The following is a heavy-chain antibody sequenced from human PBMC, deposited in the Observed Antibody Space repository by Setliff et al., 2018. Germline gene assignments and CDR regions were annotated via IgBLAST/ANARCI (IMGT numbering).Heavy chain of an antibody. V-gene: IGHV3-15*01. Sequence: PGGSLRLSCVASGFIFNNAWLSWVRQPPGKGLEWVGRIKSATEDAATDLAAAVKGRFTMSRDDSRNTVYLQMSSLKSEDTAIYYCATGPRDNRNFLNWLGSWGQGTLVTVSS. D-gene: IGHD3-9*01. J-gene: IGHJ5*01. CDR2: IKSATEDAAT. CDR1: GFIFNNAW. CDR3: ATGPRDNRNFLNWLGS.